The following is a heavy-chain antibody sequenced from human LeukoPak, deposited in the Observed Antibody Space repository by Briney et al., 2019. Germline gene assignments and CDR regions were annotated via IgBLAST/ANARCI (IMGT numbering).Heavy chain of an antibody. CDR2: INPSGGST. D-gene: IGHD2-15*01. Sequence: ASVKVSCKASGYTFTSYYMHWVRQAPGQGLEWMGIINPSGGSTSYAQKFQGRVTMTRDTSTSTVYMELSSLRSEDTAVYYCARAMGYCSGGSCLYYYGMDVWGQGTTVTVSS. V-gene: IGHV1-46*01. CDR1: GYTFTSYY. CDR3: ARAMGYCSGGSCLYYYGMDV. J-gene: IGHJ6*02.